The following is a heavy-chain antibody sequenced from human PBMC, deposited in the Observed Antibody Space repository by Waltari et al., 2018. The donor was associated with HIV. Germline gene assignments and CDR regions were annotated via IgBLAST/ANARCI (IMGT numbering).Heavy chain of an antibody. Sequence: EVQLVESGGGLVQPGGSQRLSCEASGFTFSSFWMRWVRQLPGKGLGWVARISSDGRATTYVDSVKGRFTVSRDNAKNTLSLQMNSLRAEDTAVYYCARGVTVATITPFDQWGQGTLVTVSS. V-gene: IGHV3-74*01. CDR1: GFTFSSFW. CDR3: ARGVTVATITPFDQ. D-gene: IGHD5-12*01. J-gene: IGHJ4*02. CDR2: ISSDGRAT.